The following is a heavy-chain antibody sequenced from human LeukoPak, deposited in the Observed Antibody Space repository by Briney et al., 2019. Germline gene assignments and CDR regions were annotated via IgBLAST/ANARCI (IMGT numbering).Heavy chain of an antibody. CDR3: ARGSSGWWYYFDY. CDR1: GGTFSSYT. J-gene: IGHJ4*02. D-gene: IGHD6-19*01. Sequence: SVKVSCKASGGTFSSYTISWVRQAPGQGLEWMGGIIPIFGTANYAQKFQGRVTITADKSTSTAYMELSSLRSEDTAVYYCARGSSGWWYYFDYWGQGTLVTVSS. CDR2: IIPIFGTA. V-gene: IGHV1-69*06.